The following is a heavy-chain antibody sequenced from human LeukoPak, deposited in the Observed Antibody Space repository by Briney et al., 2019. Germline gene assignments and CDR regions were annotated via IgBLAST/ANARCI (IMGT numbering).Heavy chain of an antibody. CDR2: ISYDGSNK. Sequence: PGGSLRLSCAASGFTFSSYGMHWVRQAPGKGLEWVAVISYDGSNKYYADSVRGRFTISRDNAKNSLSLQMNSLRAEDTAVYYCARDFGRTSDWQPRLYYGMDVWGQGTTVTVSS. J-gene: IGHJ6*02. V-gene: IGHV3-30*03. CDR3: ARDFGRTSDWQPRLYYGMDV. CDR1: GFTFSSYG. D-gene: IGHD2-2*01.